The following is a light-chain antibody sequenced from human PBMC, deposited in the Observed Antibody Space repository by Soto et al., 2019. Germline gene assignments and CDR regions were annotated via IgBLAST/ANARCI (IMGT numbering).Light chain of an antibody. J-gene: IGKJ1*01. CDR1: QGISSY. CDR3: QQLNSYPRT. V-gene: IGKV1-9*01. Sequence: IQLTQSPSSLSASVGYRCTITCRASQGISSYLAWYQQKPGKATKLLIYAASTLQSGVPSRFSGSGSGTDFTITISSLQPEDFATYYCQQLNSYPRTFGQGTKVDIK. CDR2: AAS.